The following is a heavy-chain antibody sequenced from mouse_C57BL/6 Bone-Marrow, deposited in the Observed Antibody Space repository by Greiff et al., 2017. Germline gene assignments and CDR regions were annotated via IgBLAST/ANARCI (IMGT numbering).Heavy chain of an antibody. CDR2: IDPENGDT. Sequence: EVQVEESGAELVRPGASVKLSCTASGFNIKDDYMHWVKQRPEQGLEWIGWIDPENGDTEYASKFQGKATITADTSSNTAYLQLSSLTSEDTAVYYCTDGYCEDYWGQGTTLTVSS. V-gene: IGHV14-4*01. D-gene: IGHD2-3*01. J-gene: IGHJ2*01. CDR1: GFNIKDDY. CDR3: TDGYCEDY.